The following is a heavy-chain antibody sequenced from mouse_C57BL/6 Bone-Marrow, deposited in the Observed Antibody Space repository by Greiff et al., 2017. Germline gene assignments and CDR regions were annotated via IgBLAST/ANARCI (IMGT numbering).Heavy chain of an antibody. CDR3: AREGYSDYDAKDC. CDR2: IFPGSGST. Sequence: QVQLQQPGAELVKPGASVKMSCKASGYTFTSYWITWVKQRPGQGLEWIGDIFPGSGSTNYNEKFKSKATLTVDTSSSTAYMQLSSLTSEESAVYDCAREGYSDYDAKDCWGQGTSGTVAS. CDR1: GYTFTSYW. D-gene: IGHD2-13*01. J-gene: IGHJ4*01. V-gene: IGHV1-55*01.